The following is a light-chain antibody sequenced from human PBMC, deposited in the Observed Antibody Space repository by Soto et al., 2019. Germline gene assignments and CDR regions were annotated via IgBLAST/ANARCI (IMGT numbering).Light chain of an antibody. CDR3: QQYGDSPPT. CDR1: QSVSSNS. V-gene: IGKV3-20*01. Sequence: EIVLTQSPGTLSLSPGESATLSCRASQSVSSNSLAWYRRNPGQPPSLLIYGTSTTATDIPRRFSGSGSGKDFTLTITRLEPEDVGVYFCQQYGDSPPTFGQGTKVEVK. CDR2: GTS. J-gene: IGKJ1*01.